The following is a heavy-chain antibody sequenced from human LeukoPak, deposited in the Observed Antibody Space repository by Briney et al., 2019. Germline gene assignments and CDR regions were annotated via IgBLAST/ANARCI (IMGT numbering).Heavy chain of an antibody. CDR3: ASSLGSGSYKVDY. Sequence: GSLRLSCAASGFTFSSYWMSWVRQAPGKGLEWVANIKQDGSEKYYVDSVKGRFTISRDNAKNSLYLQMNSLRAEDTAVYYCASSLGSGSYKVDYWGQGTLVTVSS. CDR1: GFTFSSYW. V-gene: IGHV3-7*01. D-gene: IGHD3-10*01. CDR2: IKQDGSEK. J-gene: IGHJ4*02.